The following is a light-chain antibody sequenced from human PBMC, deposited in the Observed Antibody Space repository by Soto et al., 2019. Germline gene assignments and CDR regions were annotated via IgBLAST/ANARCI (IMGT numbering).Light chain of an antibody. V-gene: IGKV1-5*03. CDR3: QQYNNYPYT. CDR2: KAS. CDR1: QSISSY. J-gene: IGKJ2*01. Sequence: DIQMTQSPSTLSASVGDRVTITCRASQSISSYLAWYQQKPGKAPKVLIYKASSLKSGVPSRFSGSGSGTDFTLTISILQPDDFATYYCQQYNNYPYTFGQGTKLEIK.